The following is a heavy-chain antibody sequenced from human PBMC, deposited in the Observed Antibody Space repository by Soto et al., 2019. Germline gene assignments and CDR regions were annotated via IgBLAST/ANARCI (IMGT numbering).Heavy chain of an antibody. CDR1: GGSISSDGYY. CDR2: VYYSGVT. CDR3: GRDRGTAGHVDY. V-gene: IGHV4-31*03. D-gene: IGHD6-19*01. J-gene: IGHJ4*02. Sequence: QVHLQESGPGLVKPSQTLSLTCTVSGGSISSDGYYWSWIRQLPGKGMEWIGYVYYSGVTYYNPSPGSRLTISVATANSQFSLTLNSVTAADTAVYYCGRDRGTAGHVDYWGQGTLVTVSS.